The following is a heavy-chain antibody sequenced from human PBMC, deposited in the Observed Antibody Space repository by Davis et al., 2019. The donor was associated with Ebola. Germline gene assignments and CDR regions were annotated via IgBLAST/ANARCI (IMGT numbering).Heavy chain of an antibody. D-gene: IGHD4-17*01. J-gene: IGHJ4*02. Sequence: AASVKVSCKAFGYSFISYGFSWVRQAPGQGLEWMGWISGYNGNTNYAQKLQGRVTMTTDTSTSTAYMELRSLRSDDTAVYYCARELYGDDYWGQGTLVTISS. V-gene: IGHV1-18*01. CDR1: GYSFISYG. CDR2: ISGYNGNT. CDR3: ARELYGDDY.